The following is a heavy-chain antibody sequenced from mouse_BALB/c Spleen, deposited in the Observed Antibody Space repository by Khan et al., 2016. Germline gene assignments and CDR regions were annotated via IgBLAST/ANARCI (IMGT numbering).Heavy chain of an antibody. CDR2: IWAGGST. Sequence: QVQLKESGPGLVAPSQSLSITCTVSEFSLTNSGVHWVRQPPRKGLDWLGVIWAGGSTDYNSALMSRLSITRDTTQNQVFLKMNSLQTDDTAMYXCARDDQDFDAWFASWGQGTLVTVAA. CDR3: ARDDQDFDAWFAS. V-gene: IGHV2-9*02. J-gene: IGHJ3*01. CDR1: EFSLTNSG.